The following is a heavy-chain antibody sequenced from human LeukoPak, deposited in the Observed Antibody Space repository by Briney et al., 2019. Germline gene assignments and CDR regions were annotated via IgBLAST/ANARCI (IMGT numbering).Heavy chain of an antibody. D-gene: IGHD3-10*01. CDR1: GFTFSSYG. CDR3: ARDYYGSGSYPDY. V-gene: IGHV3-33*01. CDR2: IWYDGSNK. Sequence: GGSLRLSCAASGFTFSSYGMHWVRQAPGKGLEWVAVIWYDGSNKYYADSVKGRFTISRDNSKNTLYLQMNSLRAEDMAVYYCARDYYGSGSYPDYWGQGTLVTVSS. J-gene: IGHJ4*02.